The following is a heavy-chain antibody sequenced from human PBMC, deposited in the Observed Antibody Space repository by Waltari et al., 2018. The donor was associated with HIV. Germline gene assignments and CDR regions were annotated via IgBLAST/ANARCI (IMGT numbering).Heavy chain of an antibody. J-gene: IGHJ5*02. V-gene: IGHV4-39*01. Sequence: QLQLQESGPGLVKPSETLSLTCTVPGGSIRSSSYYWGWLRPPPGKGLEWIGSIYCSGCTYYNPSLKSRVTISVDTSKNQFSLKLSSVTAADTAVYYCARQWQWLVPNWFDPWGQGTLVTVSS. D-gene: IGHD6-19*01. CDR3: ARQWQWLVPNWFDP. CDR2: IYCSGCT. CDR1: GGSIRSSSYY.